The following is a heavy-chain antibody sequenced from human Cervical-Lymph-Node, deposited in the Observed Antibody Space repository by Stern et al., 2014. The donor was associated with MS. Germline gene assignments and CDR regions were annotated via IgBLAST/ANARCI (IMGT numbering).Heavy chain of an antibody. CDR2: IYHSGST. D-gene: IGHD2-2*01. Sequence: QVQLQESGPGLVKPSQTLSLTCTVSGGSISTGGYFWSWIRQHPGKGLEWIGFIYHSGSTYYNPSLKSRVTISVDTSKNQFSLNLSSYCARKGAIVPAAIENWFDSWGQGTLVTVSS. CDR1: GGSISTGGYF. CDR3: AAIENWFDS. J-gene: IGHJ5*01. V-gene: IGHV4-31*03.